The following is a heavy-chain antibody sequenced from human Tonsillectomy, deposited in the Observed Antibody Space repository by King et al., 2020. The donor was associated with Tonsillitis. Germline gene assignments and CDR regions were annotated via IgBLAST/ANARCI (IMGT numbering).Heavy chain of an antibody. Sequence: VQLVESGGGLVQPGRSLRLSCAASGFTFDDFAMHWVRQVPGKGLEWVSGISWNSGSIAYADSVKGRFTISRDNAKNSLFLQMNSLRAEDTAFYYCAKGHRRLAYYFDSWGQGTLVTVSS. D-gene: IGHD6-19*01. V-gene: IGHV3-9*01. CDR2: ISWNSGSI. CDR3: AKGHRRLAYYFDS. J-gene: IGHJ4*02. CDR1: GFTFDDFA.